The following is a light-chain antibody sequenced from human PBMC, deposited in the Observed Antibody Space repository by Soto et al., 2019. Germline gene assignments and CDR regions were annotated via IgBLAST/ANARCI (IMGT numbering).Light chain of an antibody. Sequence: SLLTKPPSWSGAPGQRVTISCTGSISNIGAHYDVHWYQQLPGTAPKLLIYGNSNRPSGVPDRFSGSKSGTSASLAITGLQAEDEADYYCQSYDNSLSVYVFGTGTKVTVL. V-gene: IGLV1-40*01. J-gene: IGLJ1*01. CDR1: ISNIGAHYD. CDR2: GNS. CDR3: QSYDNSLSVYV.